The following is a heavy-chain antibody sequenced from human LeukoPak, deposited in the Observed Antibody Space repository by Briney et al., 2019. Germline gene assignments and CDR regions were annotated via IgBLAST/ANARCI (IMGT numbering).Heavy chain of an antibody. CDR1: GFTFSSYA. CDR2: IYYSGST. Sequence: LRLSCAASGFTFSSYAMSWVRQHPGKGLEWIGYIYYSGSTYYNPSLKSRVTISVDTSKNQFSLKLSSVTAADTAVYYCARDRWLDCSGGSCYGWYFDLWGRGTLVTVSS. V-gene: IGHV4-31*02. J-gene: IGHJ2*01. CDR3: ARDRWLDCSGGSCYGWYFDL. D-gene: IGHD2-15*01.